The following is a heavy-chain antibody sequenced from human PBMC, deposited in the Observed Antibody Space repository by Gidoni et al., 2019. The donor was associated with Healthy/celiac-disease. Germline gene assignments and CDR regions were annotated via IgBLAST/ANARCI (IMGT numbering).Heavy chain of an antibody. D-gene: IGHD2-21*02. CDR2: INHSGST. CDR1: GGSFSGYY. CDR3: ARGLPRRVTSGRYYYYYMDV. Sequence: QVQLQQWGAGLLKPSETLSLTCAVYGGSFSGYYWSWIRQPPGKGLEWIGEINHSGSTNSNPSLKSRVTISVDTSKNQFSLKLSSVTAADTAVYYCARGLPRRVTSGRYYYYYMDVWGKGTTVTVSS. J-gene: IGHJ6*03. V-gene: IGHV4-34*01.